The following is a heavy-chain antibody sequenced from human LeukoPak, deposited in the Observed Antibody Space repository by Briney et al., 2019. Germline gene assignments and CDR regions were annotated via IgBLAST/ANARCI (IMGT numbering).Heavy chain of an antibody. D-gene: IGHD3-22*01. J-gene: IGHJ4*02. CDR1: GDSIRSSSNY. V-gene: IGHV4-39*07. Sequence: PSETLSLACTVSGDSIRSSSNYRGWIRQPPGKGLEWIGSIYYSGSTYYNPSLKSRVTISVDTSKNQFSLRLNSVTAADTAIYYCARNAGYSDLNYWGQGVLVTVSS. CDR2: IYYSGST. CDR3: ARNAGYSDLNY.